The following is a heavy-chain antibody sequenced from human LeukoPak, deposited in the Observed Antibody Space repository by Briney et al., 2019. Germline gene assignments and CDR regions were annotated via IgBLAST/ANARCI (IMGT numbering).Heavy chain of an antibody. V-gene: IGHV1-69*05. J-gene: IGHJ4*02. D-gene: IGHD3-3*01. CDR1: GGTFSSYA. Sequence: SVKVSCKASGGTFSSYAISWVRQAPGQGLEWMGGIIPIFGTANYAQKFQGRVTITTDESTSTAYMELGSLRSEDTAVYYCATYYYDFWSGYSSKAYYFDYWGQGTLVTVSS. CDR2: IIPIFGTA. CDR3: ATYYYDFWSGYSSKAYYFDY.